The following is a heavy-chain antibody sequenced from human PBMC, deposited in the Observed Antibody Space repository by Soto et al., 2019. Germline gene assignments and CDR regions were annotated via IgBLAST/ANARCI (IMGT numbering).Heavy chain of an antibody. D-gene: IGHD6-19*01. V-gene: IGHV3-23*01. J-gene: IGHJ4*01. CDR2: ISGNGVIT. CDR3: AIKLSSGWYFYFDH. CDR1: GLTFSSYA. Sequence: SLRLCRAGSGLTFSSYAMNWVRQAPGKGLEWVSAISGNGVITYYADSVKGRFTISRDNSRNTLYLQMDSLRVEDSALYYCAIKLSSGWYFYFDHWGQGTLVPVSS.